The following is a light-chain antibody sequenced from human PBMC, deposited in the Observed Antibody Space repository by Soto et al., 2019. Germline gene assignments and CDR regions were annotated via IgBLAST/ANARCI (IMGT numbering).Light chain of an antibody. CDR1: SSDVGGYNY. CDR2: EVS. Sequence: QSVLTQPPSASGSPGQSVTISCTGTSSDVGGYNYVSWYQQHPGKAPKLMIYEVSKRPSGVPDRFSGSKSGNTASLTVSGLQAEDEADYYCSSYAGRNNLLALGSGTSSPS. V-gene: IGLV2-8*01. J-gene: IGLJ1*01. CDR3: SSYAGRNNLLA.